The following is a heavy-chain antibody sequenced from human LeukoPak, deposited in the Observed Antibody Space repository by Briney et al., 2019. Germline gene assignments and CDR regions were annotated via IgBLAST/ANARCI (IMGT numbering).Heavy chain of an antibody. CDR1: GGSISSSSYY. J-gene: IGHJ4*02. D-gene: IGHD3-22*01. CDR2: IYYSGST. CDR3: ARFDYYDSSGYYAYYFDY. Sequence: SETLSLTCTVSGGSISSSSYYWGWIRQPPGKGLEWIGSIYYSGSTYYNPSLKSRVTISVDTSKNQFSLKLSSVTAADTAVHYCARFDYYDSSGYYAYYFDYWGQGTLVTVSS. V-gene: IGHV4-39*01.